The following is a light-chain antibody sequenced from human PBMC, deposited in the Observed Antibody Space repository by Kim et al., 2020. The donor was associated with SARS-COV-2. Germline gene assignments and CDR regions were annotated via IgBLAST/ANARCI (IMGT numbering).Light chain of an antibody. CDR1: SGGSASNY. V-gene: IGLV6-57*03. Sequence: TVTIACTRSSGGSASNYVQWYQKHPSSAPTNVIYEDNLNSSEVPDRFSGSIDSSSNSASLTISGLKTEDEADYYCQSFDTSVWVFGGGTQLTVL. CDR3: QSFDTSVWV. J-gene: IGLJ3*02. CDR2: EDN.